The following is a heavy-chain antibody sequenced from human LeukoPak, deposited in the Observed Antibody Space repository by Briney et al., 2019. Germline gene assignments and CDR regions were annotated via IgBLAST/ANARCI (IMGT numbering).Heavy chain of an antibody. CDR1: GYTFTSYA. CDR2: INAGNGNT. J-gene: IGHJ6*02. V-gene: IGHV1-3*01. D-gene: IGHD3-10*01. Sequence: ASVKVSCKASGYTFTSYAMHWVRQAPGQRLEWMGWINAGNGNTKYSQKFQGRVTITRDTSASTAYMELTRLKFDDTAVYYCAITSYSDSGSYYYYYGMDVWGQGTTVTVSS. CDR3: AITSYSDSGSYYYYYGMDV.